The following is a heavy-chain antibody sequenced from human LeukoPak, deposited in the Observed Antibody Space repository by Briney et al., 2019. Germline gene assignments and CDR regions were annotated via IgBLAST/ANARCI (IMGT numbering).Heavy chain of an antibody. CDR1: GFTFSNAW. J-gene: IGHJ4*02. CDR2: IKSKTDGGTT. CDR3: TTEWVYYDFWSGSDY. V-gene: IGHV3-15*01. D-gene: IGHD3-3*01. Sequence: GGSLRLSCAASGFTFSNAWMSWVRQAPGKGLEWVGRIKSKTDGGTTEYAAPVKGRFTISRDDSKNTLYLQMNSLKTVDTAVYYCTTEWVYYDFWSGSDYWGQGTLVTVSS.